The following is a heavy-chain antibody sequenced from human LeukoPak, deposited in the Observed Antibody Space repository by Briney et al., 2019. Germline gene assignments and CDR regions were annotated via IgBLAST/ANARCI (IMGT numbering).Heavy chain of an antibody. D-gene: IGHD6-6*01. Sequence: SETLSLTCTASGGSMSSYYWSWIRQPPGKGLEWIGYIFYSGNTDCNSSLKSRVTISVDTSKNQFSLKASSVTAADTAVYYCARVLNSASKVFDYWGQGTLVTVSS. CDR1: GGSMSSYY. CDR3: ARVLNSASKVFDY. V-gene: IGHV4-59*01. CDR2: IFYSGNT. J-gene: IGHJ4*02.